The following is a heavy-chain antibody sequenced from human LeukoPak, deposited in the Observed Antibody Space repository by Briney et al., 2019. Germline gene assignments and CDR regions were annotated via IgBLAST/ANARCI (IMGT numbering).Heavy chain of an antibody. CDR1: GFTFSNYA. J-gene: IGHJ5*02. CDR2: ISSSAASI. CDR3: AKSQPSAISWFDP. Sequence: GGSLRLTCAASGFTFSNYAMNWVRQAPGKGLEWVSAISSSAASIYYADSVKGRFTISRDNSKNTLWLQMNSLRDEDTAVYYCAKSQPSAISWFDPWGQGTLVTVSS. V-gene: IGHV3-23*01. D-gene: IGHD2-2*02.